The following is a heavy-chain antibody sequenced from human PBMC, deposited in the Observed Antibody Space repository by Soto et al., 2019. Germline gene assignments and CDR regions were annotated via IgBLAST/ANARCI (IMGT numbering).Heavy chain of an antibody. CDR2: ISSSSSTI. CDR1: GFTFSSYS. D-gene: IGHD3-3*01. V-gene: IGHV3-48*02. CDR3: ARSYDFWSGYSHFDY. J-gene: IGHJ4*02. Sequence: GGSLRLSCAASGFTFSSYSMNWVRQAPGKGLEWVSYISSSSSTIYYADSVKGRFTISRDNAKNSLYLQMNSLRDEDTAVYYCARSYDFWSGYSHFDYWGQGTLVTVSS.